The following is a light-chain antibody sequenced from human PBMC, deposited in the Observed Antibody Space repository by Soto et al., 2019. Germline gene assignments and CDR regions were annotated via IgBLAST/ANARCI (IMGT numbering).Light chain of an antibody. CDR2: AAS. V-gene: IGKV1-27*01. Sequence: DVQMTQSPSSLSASVGDTVTITCRASQGIAFYLAWFQQRPGKAPNLLISAASNLQSGVPSRFSGSGSGTDFTLTISSLQPEDVATYYCQKYDTAPFTFVPGTRVDVK. J-gene: IGKJ3*01. CDR3: QKYDTAPFT. CDR1: QGIAFY.